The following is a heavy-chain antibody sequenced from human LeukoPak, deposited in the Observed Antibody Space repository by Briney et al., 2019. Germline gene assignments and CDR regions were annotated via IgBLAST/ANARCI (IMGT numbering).Heavy chain of an antibody. CDR3: TRGSLSGSSRDY. J-gene: IGHJ4*02. Sequence: GASVKVSCKASGYTFTGYDINWVRQAIGQGLEWMGWMNPSTGDTGYAQKFQGRVTMTGNTSVDTAFMELSGLGSEDTAVYYCTRGSLSGSSRDYWGQGTLVTVSS. V-gene: IGHV1-8*01. CDR2: MNPSTGDT. CDR1: GYTFTGYD. D-gene: IGHD1-26*01.